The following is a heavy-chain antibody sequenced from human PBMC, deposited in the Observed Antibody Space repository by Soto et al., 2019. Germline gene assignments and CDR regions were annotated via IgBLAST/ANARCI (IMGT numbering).Heavy chain of an antibody. D-gene: IGHD3-10*01. CDR2: INPNSGGT. J-gene: IGHJ3*02. CDR1: GYTFTGYY. CDR3: ASGLIWFGAIDAFDI. V-gene: IGHV1-2*02. Sequence: ASVKVSCKASGYTFTGYYMHWVRQAPGQGLEWMGWINPNSGGTNYAQKFQGRVTMTRDTSISTAYMELSRLRSDDTAVYYCASGLIWFGAIDAFDIWGQGTMVTVSS.